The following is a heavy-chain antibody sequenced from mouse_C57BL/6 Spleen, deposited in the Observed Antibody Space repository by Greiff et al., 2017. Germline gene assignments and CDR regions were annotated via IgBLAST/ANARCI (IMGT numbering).Heavy chain of an antibody. CDR2: ISSGSSTI. D-gene: IGHD1-1*01. CDR3: ARRIYYYGSSLYAMDY. J-gene: IGHJ4*01. Sequence: EVQLVESGGGLVKPGGSLKLSCAASGFTFSDYGMHWVRQAPEKGLEWVAYISSGSSTIYYADTVKGRFTISRDNAKNTLFLQMTSLRSEDTAMYYCARRIYYYGSSLYAMDYWGQGTSVTVSS. V-gene: IGHV5-17*01. CDR1: GFTFSDYG.